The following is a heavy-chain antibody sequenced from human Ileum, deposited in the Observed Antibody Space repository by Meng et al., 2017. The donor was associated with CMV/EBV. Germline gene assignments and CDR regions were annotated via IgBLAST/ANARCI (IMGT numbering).Heavy chain of an antibody. D-gene: IGHD5-12*01. CDR1: GFTYSNFW. V-gene: IGHV3-7*03. CDR3: VREPGRGYSNFDRYFDF. CDR2: IKQDGSAT. Sequence: GESLKISCAVSGFTYSNFWMSWVRQSPGMGLEWVANIKQDGSATYYADSVKGRFTLSRDNSKNFLYVEMNSLRVEDTALYYCVREPGRGYSNFDRYFDFWGQGTPVTVSS. J-gene: IGHJ4*02.